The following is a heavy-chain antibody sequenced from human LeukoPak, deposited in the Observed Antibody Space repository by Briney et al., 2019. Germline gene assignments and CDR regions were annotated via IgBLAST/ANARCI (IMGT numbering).Heavy chain of an antibody. CDR1: GFTFSSYA. Sequence: SGGSLRLSCAASGFTFSSYATHWVRQAPGKGLEWVAVISYDGSNKYYADSVKGRFTISRDNSKNTLYLQMNSLRAEDTAVYYCARDGTDNWNPEYFQHWGQGTLVTVSS. D-gene: IGHD1-20*01. J-gene: IGHJ1*01. CDR3: ARDGTDNWNPEYFQH. V-gene: IGHV3-30-3*01. CDR2: ISYDGSNK.